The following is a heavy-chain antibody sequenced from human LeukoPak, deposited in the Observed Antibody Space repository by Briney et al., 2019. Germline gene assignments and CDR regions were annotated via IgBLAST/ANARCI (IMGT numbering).Heavy chain of an antibody. V-gene: IGHV4-59*01. Sequence: PSETLSLTCTVSGGSISSYYWSWIRQPPGKGLEWIGYISYSGNTNYNPSLKSRVTISVDTSKNQFSLKLSSVTAADTAVYYCARAFGVRWYFDLWGRGTLVTVSS. J-gene: IGHJ2*01. CDR1: GGSISSYY. CDR2: ISYSGNT. D-gene: IGHD3-10*01. CDR3: ARAFGVRWYFDL.